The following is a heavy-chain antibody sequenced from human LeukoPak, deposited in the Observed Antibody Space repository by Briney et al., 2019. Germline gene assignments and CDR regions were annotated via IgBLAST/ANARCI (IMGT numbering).Heavy chain of an antibody. CDR3: ARDGSDNWGLFDN. J-gene: IGHJ4*02. Sequence: SETLSLTCSVSGGSISGTSYCWGWIRQPPGKGPEWIGSHYHTGRIYPNPSLNSRVTISVDTSKNQFSLKLSSVTDADTAVYYCARDGSDNWGLFDNWGRGTLVTVSS. CDR2: HYHTGRI. V-gene: IGHV4-39*07. D-gene: IGHD1-1*01. CDR1: GGSISGTSYC.